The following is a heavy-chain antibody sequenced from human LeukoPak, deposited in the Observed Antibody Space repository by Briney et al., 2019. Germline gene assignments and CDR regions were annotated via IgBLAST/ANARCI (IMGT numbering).Heavy chain of an antibody. CDR1: GGSISSDVHY. Sequence: SETLSLTCTVAGGSISSDVHYWDWIRQAPGKGLEWIGSLLYNGNTWYNPSLESRVTISVDTSENQFSLRLTSVNAADTALYFCTRRGSGNGGTYARMDVWGAGTSVTVSS. CDR3: TRRGSGNGGTYARMDV. J-gene: IGHJ6*04. D-gene: IGHD1-26*01. V-gene: IGHV4-39*01. CDR2: LLYNGNT.